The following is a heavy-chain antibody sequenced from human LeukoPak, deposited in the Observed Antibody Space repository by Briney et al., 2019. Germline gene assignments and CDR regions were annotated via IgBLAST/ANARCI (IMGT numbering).Heavy chain of an antibody. Sequence: GGSLRLSCAASGFTFSSYAMSWVRQAPGKGLEWVSAISGSGGSTYYADSVKGRFTISRDNSKNTLYLQMNSLRAEDTAVYYCAKDGPEYCSNGVCYFGDFDYWGQGTLVTVSS. CDR1: GFTFSSYA. CDR2: ISGSGGST. CDR3: AKDGPEYCSNGVCYFGDFDY. D-gene: IGHD2-8*01. V-gene: IGHV3-23*01. J-gene: IGHJ4*02.